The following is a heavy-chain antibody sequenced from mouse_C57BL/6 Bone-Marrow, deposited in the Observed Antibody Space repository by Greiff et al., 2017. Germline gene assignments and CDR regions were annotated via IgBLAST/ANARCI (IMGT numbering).Heavy chain of an antibody. CDR2: IDPENGDI. Sequence: EVQLQESGAELVRPGASVKLSCTASGFNIKDDYMHWVKQRPEQGLEWIGWIDPENGDIEYASKFQGKATITADTYSNTAYLQRSSLTSEDTAVYYCTAYYYGSSNYFPYWYFDVWGTGTTVTVSS. J-gene: IGHJ1*03. D-gene: IGHD1-1*01. CDR1: GFNIKDDY. CDR3: TAYYYGSSNYFPYWYFDV. V-gene: IGHV14-4*01.